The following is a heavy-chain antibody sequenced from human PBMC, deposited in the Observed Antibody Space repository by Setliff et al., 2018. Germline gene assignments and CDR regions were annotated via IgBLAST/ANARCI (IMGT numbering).Heavy chain of an antibody. CDR3: TRGPNLYGDLDS. D-gene: IGHD4-17*01. V-gene: IGHV4-59*11. CDR1: GDSIYNQF. J-gene: IGHJ4*02. CDR2: IYSTGST. Sequence: SETLSLTCTVSGDSIYNQFWSWVRQPPGKGLRWIGYIYSTGSTNYNPSLKSRVTISIDTSKNQFSLKLSSVTAADTAVYYCTRGPNLYGDLDSWGLGTLVTVSS.